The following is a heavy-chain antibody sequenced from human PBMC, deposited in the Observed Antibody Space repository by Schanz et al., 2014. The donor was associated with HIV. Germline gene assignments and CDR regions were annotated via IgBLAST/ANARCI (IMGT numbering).Heavy chain of an antibody. D-gene: IGHD3-3*01. CDR2: IWYDGSNK. V-gene: IGHV3-33*03. CDR3: AKDQGYDFWSGYYNYYGMDV. Sequence: QVQLVESGGGVVQPGRSLRLSCAASGFTFRSYGMHWVRQAPGKGLEWVALIWYDGSNKYYADSVKGRFSISRDNSKNTLYLQMNSLRAEDTAVYYCAKDQGYDFWSGYYNYYGMDVWGPGTSVTVSS. J-gene: IGHJ6*02. CDR1: GFTFRSYG.